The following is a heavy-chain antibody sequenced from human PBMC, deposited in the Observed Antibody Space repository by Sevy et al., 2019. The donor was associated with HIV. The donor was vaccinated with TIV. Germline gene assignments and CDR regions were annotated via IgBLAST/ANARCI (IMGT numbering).Heavy chain of an antibody. CDR1: GFTFSSYD. CDR3: SKSMGGFDAFDI. Sequence: GGFLRLSCAASGFTFSSYDMSWVRQAPGKGFEWVSVISGRGVSTYYADSVKGRFTISRDNSKNTLYLQLNSLRAEDTAVYYCSKSMGGFDAFDIWGQGTMVTVSS. D-gene: IGHD6-25*01. J-gene: IGHJ3*02. CDR2: ISGRGVST. V-gene: IGHV3-23*01.